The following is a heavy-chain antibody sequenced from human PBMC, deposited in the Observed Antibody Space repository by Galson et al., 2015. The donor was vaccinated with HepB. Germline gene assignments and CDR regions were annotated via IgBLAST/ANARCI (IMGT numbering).Heavy chain of an antibody. CDR3: AALMTTVTPFDY. D-gene: IGHD4-17*01. J-gene: IGHJ4*02. Sequence: SVKVSCKASGYTFTGYYMHWVRQAPGQGLEWMGWINPNSGGTNYAQKFQGRVTMTRDTSISTAYMELSRLRSDDTAVYYCAALMTTVTPFDYWGQGTLVTVSS. V-gene: IGHV1-2*02. CDR2: INPNSGGT. CDR1: GYTFTGYY.